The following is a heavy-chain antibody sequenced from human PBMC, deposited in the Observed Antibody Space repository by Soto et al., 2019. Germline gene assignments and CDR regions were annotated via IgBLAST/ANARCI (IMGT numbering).Heavy chain of an antibody. J-gene: IGHJ2*01. Sequence: LRLSCAASGFTFSNYGMHWVRQAPGKGLEWVAVIWYDGSNTYYAVSLKGRLTISRDNSKNTLYLQMNSLRAEDTAVYYCARDPLWGTAMVLWYFDLWGRGTLVTVS. CDR1: GFTFSNYG. D-gene: IGHD5-18*01. V-gene: IGHV3-33*01. CDR2: IWYDGSNT. CDR3: ARDPLWGTAMVLWYFDL.